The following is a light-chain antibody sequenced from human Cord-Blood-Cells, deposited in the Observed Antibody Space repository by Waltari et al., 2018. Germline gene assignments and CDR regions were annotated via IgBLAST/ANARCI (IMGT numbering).Light chain of an antibody. CDR1: SSDVGGYHY. J-gene: IGLJ3*02. CDR2: EVS. V-gene: IGLV2-14*01. Sequence: QSALTQPASVSGSPGQSITISCTGTSSDVGGYHYVSWYQQHPGKAPKPMIYEVSNRPSGVSNRFYGSKSDNTASLTISGLQAEDEADYYCSSYTSSSTWVFGGGTKLTVL. CDR3: SSYTSSSTWV.